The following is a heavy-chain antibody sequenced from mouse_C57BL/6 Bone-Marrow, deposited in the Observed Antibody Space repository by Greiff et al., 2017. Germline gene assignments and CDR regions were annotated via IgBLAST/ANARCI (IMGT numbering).Heavy chain of an antibody. CDR1: GYSFTDYN. CDR3: ARGYYCDYAMGY. J-gene: IGHJ4*01. Sequence: EVQLQQSGPELVKPGASVKISCKASGYSFTDYNMNWVKQSNGKSLEWIGVINPNYGTTSYNQKFKGKATLTVDQTSSTAYMQLNSLTSENTAVYDYARGYYCDYAMGYWGQGTTVTVSS. V-gene: IGHV1-39*01. D-gene: IGHD3-1*01. CDR2: INPNYGTT.